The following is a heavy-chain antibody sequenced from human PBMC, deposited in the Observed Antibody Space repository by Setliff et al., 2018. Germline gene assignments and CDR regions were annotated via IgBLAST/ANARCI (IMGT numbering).Heavy chain of an antibody. D-gene: IGHD2-15*01. Sequence: TSETPSLTCTVSGGSISSSNYYWGWIRQPPGKGLEWIGNIYYGGSAYYNPSLKSRVTISVDTSKNQFSLKLSSVTAADTAMYYCARILGYCSGGSCYVPYWGQGTLVTVSS. CDR3: ARILGYCSGGSCYVPY. CDR2: IYYGGSA. V-gene: IGHV4-39*07. J-gene: IGHJ4*02. CDR1: GGSISSSNYY.